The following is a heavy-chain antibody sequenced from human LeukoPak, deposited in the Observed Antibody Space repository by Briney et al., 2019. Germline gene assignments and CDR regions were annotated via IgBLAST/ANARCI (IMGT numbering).Heavy chain of an antibody. CDR2: IDWDDDK. J-gene: IGHJ4*02. CDR1: GFSLSTSGMC. CDR3: ARIYRMTSGWYYSDY. D-gene: IGHD6-19*01. V-gene: IGHV2-70*11. Sequence: SGPALVKPTQTLTLTCTFSGFSLSTSGMCVSWIRQPPGKALEWLARIDWDDDKYYSTSLKTRLTISKDTSKNQVVLTMTNMDPVDTGTYFCARIYRMTSGWYYSDYWGQGTLVTVSS.